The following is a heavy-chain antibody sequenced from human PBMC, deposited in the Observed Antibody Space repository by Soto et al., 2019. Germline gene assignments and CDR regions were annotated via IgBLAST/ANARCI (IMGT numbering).Heavy chain of an antibody. J-gene: IGHJ5*02. Sequence: EVQLLESGGGLVQPGGSLRLSCAASGFTFSSYAMSWVRQAPGKGLEWVSAISGSGGSTYYADSVKGRFTISRDNSKNTLYLQMNSLRAEDTAVYYCAKDPDRVAAAGNNWFDPWGQGTLVTVSS. V-gene: IGHV3-23*01. CDR3: AKDPDRVAAAGNNWFDP. CDR1: GFTFSSYA. D-gene: IGHD6-13*01. CDR2: ISGSGGST.